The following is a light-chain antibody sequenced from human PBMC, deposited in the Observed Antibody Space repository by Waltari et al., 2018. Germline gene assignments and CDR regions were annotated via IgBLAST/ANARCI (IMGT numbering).Light chain of an antibody. CDR2: DVV. CDR3: CSYAGAYTFV. Sequence: QSALTQPHSVSASPGQSVTIHCPGSINDVGVEDYVSWYQHLPGKAPKLILSDVVKRPSGVPSRFSGSKYGTTASLTISGLQTDDEATYYCCSYAGAYTFVFGGGTKLTVL. V-gene: IGLV2-11*01. J-gene: IGLJ3*02. CDR1: INDVGVEDY.